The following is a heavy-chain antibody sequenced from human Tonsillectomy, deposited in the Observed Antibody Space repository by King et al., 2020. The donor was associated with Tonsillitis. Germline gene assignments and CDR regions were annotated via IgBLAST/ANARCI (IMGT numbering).Heavy chain of an antibody. J-gene: IGHJ4*02. CDR1: GYSINSGYY. CDR2: IYHSGIT. V-gene: IGHV4-38-2*01. CDR3: GRGEALAGTHYFDC. D-gene: IGHD3-16*01. Sequence: VQLQESGPGLVKPSETLSLTCAVSGYSINSGYYWGWIRQPPGKGLEWIGSIYHSGITYYNPSLKSRVTISVDTSKNQFSLKLSAVTAADTAVYYCGRGEALAGTHYFDCWGQGTVVTVCS.